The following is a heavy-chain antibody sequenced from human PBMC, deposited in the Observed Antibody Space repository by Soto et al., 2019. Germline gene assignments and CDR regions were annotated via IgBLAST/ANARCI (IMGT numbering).Heavy chain of an antibody. Sequence: QVPLVQSGAEVKKPGASVKVSCKASGYTFTSYDINWVRQATGQGLEWMGWMNPNSGNTGYAQKFQGRVTMTRNTSISTAYMELSSLRSEDTAVYYCARSIGYCSGGSCYSTRYYYYYMDVWGKGTTVTVSS. CDR2: MNPNSGNT. J-gene: IGHJ6*03. CDR3: ARSIGYCSGGSCYSTRYYYYYMDV. CDR1: GYTFTSYD. V-gene: IGHV1-8*01. D-gene: IGHD2-15*01.